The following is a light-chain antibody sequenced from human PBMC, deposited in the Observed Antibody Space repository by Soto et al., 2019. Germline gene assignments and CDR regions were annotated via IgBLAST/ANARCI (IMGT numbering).Light chain of an antibody. CDR3: QQYYHWPVT. CDR1: RTVSNR. CDR2: GAS. J-gene: IGKJ4*01. V-gene: IGKV3-15*01. Sequence: EILMTQSPDTLSGSPGERFTLSCRASRTVSNRLAWYQHKPGQAPRLLISGASTGATGIPPRFRGSGSGTEFTLTVDTLQSEDIAIYYCQQYYHWPVTFGGGTKVDIK.